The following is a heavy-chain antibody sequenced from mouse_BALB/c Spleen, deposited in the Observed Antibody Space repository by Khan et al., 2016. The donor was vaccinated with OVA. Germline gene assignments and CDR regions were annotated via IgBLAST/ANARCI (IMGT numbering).Heavy chain of an antibody. D-gene: IGHD1-1*01. V-gene: IGHV5-6*01. CDR2: VSTGGSYT. CDR1: GFTFSTYG. J-gene: IGHJ3*01. CDR3: TRLAYYYDSEGFAY. Sequence: EVELVESGGDLVKPGGSLKLSCAASGFTFSTYGMSWVRQTPDRRLEWVATVSTGGSYTYYPDSVKGRFTISRDNAKNNLYLQMNSLKSEDTVMFYCTRLAYYYDSEGFAYWGQGTLVTVSA.